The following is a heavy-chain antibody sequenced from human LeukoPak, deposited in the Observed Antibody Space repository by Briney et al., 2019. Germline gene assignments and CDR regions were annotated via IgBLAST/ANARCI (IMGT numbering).Heavy chain of an antibody. V-gene: IGHV4-34*01. CDR3: ARLSEKLNLFSSSSGFDY. D-gene: IGHD6-6*01. CDR2: INHSGST. Sequence: SETLSLTCAVYGGSFSGYYWSWIRQPPGKGLEWIGGINHSGSTNYNPSLKSRVTISVDTSKNHLSLRLSSVTAADTAVYCCARLSEKLNLFSSSSGFDYWGQGTLVTVSS. J-gene: IGHJ4*02. CDR1: GGSFSGYY.